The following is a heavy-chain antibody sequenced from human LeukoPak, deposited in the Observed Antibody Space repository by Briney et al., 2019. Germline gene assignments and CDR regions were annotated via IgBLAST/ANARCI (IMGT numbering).Heavy chain of an antibody. D-gene: IGHD3-16*01. V-gene: IGHV3-7*01. J-gene: IGHJ6*02. CDR3: ATYTHWVAGDV. CDR2: MNQDGSEK. CDR1: GFTFSDSW. Sequence: PGGSLRLSCAASGFTFSDSWMSWVRQAPGKGLEWVANMNQDGSEKDYVDSVKGRFTISRDNARNSPYLQMGSLRAEDAAVYYCATYTHWVAGDVWGQGTTVTVSS.